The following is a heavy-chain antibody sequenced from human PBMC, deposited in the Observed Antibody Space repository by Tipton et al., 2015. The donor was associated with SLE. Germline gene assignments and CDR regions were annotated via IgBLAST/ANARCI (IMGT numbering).Heavy chain of an antibody. J-gene: IGHJ6*03. CDR1: GGSISSSTYY. CDR2: SYYSGST. CDR3: ARHPSSFDYYYYYYMDV. Sequence: LRLSCTVSGGSISSSTYYWGWIRQPPGKGLEWIGTSYYSGSTYYNPSLQSRVPISVDTSKNQFSLKLSSVTAADTAVYYCARHPSSFDYYYYYYMDVWGKGTTVTVSS. V-gene: IGHV4-39*01.